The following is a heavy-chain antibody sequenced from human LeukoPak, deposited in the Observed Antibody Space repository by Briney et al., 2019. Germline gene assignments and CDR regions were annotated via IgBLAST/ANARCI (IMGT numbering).Heavy chain of an antibody. CDR3: TRDGGPSKYQLLPPFGY. D-gene: IGHD2-2*01. J-gene: IGHJ4*02. V-gene: IGHV3-49*04. Sequence: GGSLRLSCAASGFTFSSYGMHWVRQAPGKGLEWVGFIRSKAYGGTTEYAASVKGRFTISRDDSKSIAYLQMNSLKTEDTAVYYCTRDGGPSKYQLLPPFGYWGQGTLVTVSS. CDR2: IRSKAYGGTT. CDR1: GFTFSSYG.